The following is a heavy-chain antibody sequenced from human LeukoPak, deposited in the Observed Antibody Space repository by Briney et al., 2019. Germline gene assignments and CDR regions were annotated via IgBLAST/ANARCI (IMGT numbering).Heavy chain of an antibody. V-gene: IGHV1-24*01. CDR2: FDPEDGET. J-gene: IGHJ5*02. D-gene: IGHD6-19*01. Sequence: ASVKVSCKVSGYTLTELSMHWVRQAPGKGLEWTGGFDPEDGETIYAQKFQGRVTMTEDTSTDTAYMELSSLRSEDTAVYYCATDLIPSTQLPVAGRPWGQGTLVTVSS. CDR1: GYTLTELS. CDR3: ATDLIPSTQLPVAGRP.